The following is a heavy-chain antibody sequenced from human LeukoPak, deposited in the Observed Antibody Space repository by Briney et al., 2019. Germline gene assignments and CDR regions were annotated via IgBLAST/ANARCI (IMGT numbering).Heavy chain of an antibody. Sequence: ASVKVSCKASGYTFTSYYMHWVRQAPGQGLEWMGIINPSGGSTSYAQRFQGRVTMTRDTSTSTVYMELSSLRSEDTAVYYCARPIVGATGFDYWGQGTLVTVSS. J-gene: IGHJ4*02. D-gene: IGHD1-26*01. CDR3: ARPIVGATGFDY. CDR1: GYTFTSYY. CDR2: INPSGGST. V-gene: IGHV1-46*01.